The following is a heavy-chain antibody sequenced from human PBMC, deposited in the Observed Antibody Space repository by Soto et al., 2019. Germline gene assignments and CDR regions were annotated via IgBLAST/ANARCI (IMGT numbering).Heavy chain of an antibody. CDR3: ARVPDPYGDYAGY. J-gene: IGHJ4*02. Sequence: GGSLRLSCAASGFTFSSYAMHWVRQAPGKGLEWVSFISYDGSNKYYADSVKGRFTISRDNSKNTLYLQMNSLRAEDTAVYYWARVPDPYGDYAGYWGQGTLVTVSS. V-gene: IGHV3-30-3*01. CDR2: ISYDGSNK. D-gene: IGHD4-17*01. CDR1: GFTFSSYA.